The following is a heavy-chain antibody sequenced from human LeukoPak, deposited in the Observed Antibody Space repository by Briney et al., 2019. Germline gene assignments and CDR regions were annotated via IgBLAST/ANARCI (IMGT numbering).Heavy chain of an antibody. J-gene: IGHJ3*02. CDR3: ARTGGDFWSGYALGAFDI. V-gene: IGHV3-21*01. CDR2: ISSSSSYI. D-gene: IGHD3-3*01. CDR1: GFTFSSYS. Sequence: GGSLRLSCAASGFTFSSYSMNWVRQAPGKGLEWVSSISSSSSYIYYADSVKGRFTISRDNAKNSLYLQMNSLRAEDTAVYYCARTGGDFWSGYALGAFDIWGQGTMVTVSS.